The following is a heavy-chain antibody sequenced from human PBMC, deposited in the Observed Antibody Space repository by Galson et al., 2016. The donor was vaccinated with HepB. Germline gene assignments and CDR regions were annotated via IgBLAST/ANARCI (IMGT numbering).Heavy chain of an antibody. CDR3: AKGLRGLNFNLLDH. CDR2: ISHSGISA. CDR1: GFSFSDYG. J-gene: IGHJ4*02. Sequence: SLRLSCAASGFSFSDYGMSWVRQAPGRGLEWVSAISHSGISAYHADSVKGRFLVSRDNSKNTLHLQMNSLRAGDTAIYFCAKGLRGLNFNLLDHWGQGILVTVSS. V-gene: IGHV3-23*01. D-gene: IGHD1-1*01.